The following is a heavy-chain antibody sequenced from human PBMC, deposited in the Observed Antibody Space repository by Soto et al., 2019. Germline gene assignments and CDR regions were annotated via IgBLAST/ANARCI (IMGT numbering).Heavy chain of an antibody. Sequence: PGGSLRLSCAASGFTFSNVWMSWVRQAPGKGLEWVGRVKSKSDGATTDYAAPVKGRFTVSRDDSQNTLSLQMDSLKIEDTAVYFCTTAAGGMWGADYWGHGTTVTVSS. CDR2: VKSKSDGATT. V-gene: IGHV3-15*01. CDR3: TTAAGGMWGADY. D-gene: IGHD1-26*01. CDR1: GFTFSNVW. J-gene: IGHJ4*01.